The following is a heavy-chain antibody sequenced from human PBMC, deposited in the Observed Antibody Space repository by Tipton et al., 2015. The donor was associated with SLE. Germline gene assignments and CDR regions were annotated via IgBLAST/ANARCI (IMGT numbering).Heavy chain of an antibody. D-gene: IGHD3-22*01. CDR1: GYSISSGYY. J-gene: IGHJ4*02. V-gene: IGHV4-38-2*02. CDR3: ARDAYYYDSSGYPIGYFDF. CDR2: IYYSGST. Sequence: TLSLTCTVSGYSISSGYYWGWIRQPPGKGLEWIGSIYYSGSTYYNPSLKSRVTISVDTSKNQFSLKLSSVTAADTAVYYCARDAYYYDSSGYPIGYFDFWGQGTLVTVSS.